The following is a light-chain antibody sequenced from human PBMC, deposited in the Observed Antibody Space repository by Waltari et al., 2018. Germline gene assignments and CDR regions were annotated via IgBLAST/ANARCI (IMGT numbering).Light chain of an antibody. J-gene: IGKJ2*01. Sequence: IQMTQSPSSLSASVGDRVPITCRASQSISSFLNWYQQIPGKAPKLLIYVASNLQSGVPSRFSGSGSGTDFSLTISSLQPEDFATYYCQQYNSYSYTFGQGTKVGIK. CDR2: VAS. V-gene: IGKV1-39*01. CDR3: QQYNSYSYT. CDR1: QSISSF.